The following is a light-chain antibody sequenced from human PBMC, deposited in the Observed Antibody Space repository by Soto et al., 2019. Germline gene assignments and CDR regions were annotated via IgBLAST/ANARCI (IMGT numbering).Light chain of an antibody. V-gene: IGKV1-16*01. CDR3: QPSATYPRT. CDR1: HGIGTS. J-gene: IGKJ1*01. CDR2: SAS. Sequence: DIQMTQSPSSLSVSVGDRVTITCRASHGIGTSLGWFQQHPGKAPKSLIYSASTLQGGVPSRFSGSGSGTDFTLTSSSLQPDDFATYYCQPSATYPRTCGQGTKVEVK.